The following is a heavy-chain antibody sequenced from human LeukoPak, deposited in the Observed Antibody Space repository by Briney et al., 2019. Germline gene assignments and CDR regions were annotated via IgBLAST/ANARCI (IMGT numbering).Heavy chain of an antibody. CDR3: ARTSMIVVYLPDY. Sequence: ASVKVSCKASGYTFTNYAISWVRQAPGQGLEWMGWISGYNGDTNYAQKLQGRVTMTTDTSTSTAYMELRSLRSDDTALYYCARTSMIVVYLPDYWGQGTLVTVSS. D-gene: IGHD3-22*01. J-gene: IGHJ4*02. CDR1: GYTFTNYA. V-gene: IGHV1-18*01. CDR2: ISGYNGDT.